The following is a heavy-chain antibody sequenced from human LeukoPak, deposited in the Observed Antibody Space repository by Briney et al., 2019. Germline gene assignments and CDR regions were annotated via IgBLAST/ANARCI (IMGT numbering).Heavy chain of an antibody. CDR2: ISAYNGNT. CDR3: ARDRWVRGTIFGVVTYGMDV. CDR1: GYTFTSYG. D-gene: IGHD3-3*01. V-gene: IGHV1-18*01. J-gene: IGHJ6*02. Sequence: ASVKVSCKASGYTFTSYGISWVRQAPGQGLEWMGWISAYNGNTNYAQKLQGRVTMTTDTSTSTAYMELRSLRSDDTAVYYCARDRWVRGTIFGVVTYGMDVWGQGTTVTVSS.